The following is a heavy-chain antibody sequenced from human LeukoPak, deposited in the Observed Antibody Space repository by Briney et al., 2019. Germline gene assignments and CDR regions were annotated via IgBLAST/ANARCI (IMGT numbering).Heavy chain of an antibody. D-gene: IGHD6-13*01. V-gene: IGHV4-39*01. CDR3: AQSLGSSDWMGNWFDR. CDR2: IYYTGRT. CDR1: GXSISSSGHS. J-gene: IGHJ5*02. Sequence: SETLSLTCTVSGXSISSSGHSWGWIRQPPGKGLEWTGTIYYTGRTYYNPSLESRVTISVDTSKNQFSLRLSSVTAADTAVYYCAQSLGSSDWMGNWFDRWGQGTLVTVSS.